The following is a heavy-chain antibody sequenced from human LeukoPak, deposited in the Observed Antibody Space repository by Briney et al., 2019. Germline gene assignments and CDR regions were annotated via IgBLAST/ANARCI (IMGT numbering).Heavy chain of an antibody. CDR2: INPNSGGT. CDR3: ARESPGIAVAGTKIDY. V-gene: IGHV1-2*02. J-gene: IGHJ4*02. CDR1: GYTFTGYY. Sequence: ASVKVSCKASGYTFTGYYMHWVRQAPGPGLEWMGWINPNSGGTNYAQKFQGRVTMTRDTSISTAYMELSRLRSDDTAVYYCARESPGIAVAGTKIDYWGQGTLVTVSS. D-gene: IGHD6-19*01.